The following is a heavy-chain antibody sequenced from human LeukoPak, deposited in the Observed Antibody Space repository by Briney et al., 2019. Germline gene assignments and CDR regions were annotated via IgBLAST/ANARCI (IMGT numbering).Heavy chain of an antibody. CDR2: IYYSGST. J-gene: IGHJ6*02. V-gene: IGHV4-61*01. CDR3: ARDRRVGYYYYGMDV. Sequence: SETLSLTCTVSGGSISSSFYYWSWIRQPPGKGLEWIGYIYYSGSTNYNPSLKSRVTISVDTSKNQFSLKLSSVTAADTAVYYCARDRRVGYYYYGMDVWGQGTTVTVSS. D-gene: IGHD2-15*01. CDR1: GGSISSSFYY.